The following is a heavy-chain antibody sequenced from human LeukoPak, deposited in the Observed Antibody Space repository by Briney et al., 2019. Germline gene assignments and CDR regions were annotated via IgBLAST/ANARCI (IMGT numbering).Heavy chain of an antibody. CDR3: AREGGMATIFWFDP. D-gene: IGHD5-24*01. V-gene: IGHV1-69*01. CDR2: IIPIFGTA. CDR1: GGTFSSYA. J-gene: IGHJ5*02. Sequence: SVKVSCKASGGTFSSYAISWVRQAPGQGLEWMGGIIPIFGTANYAQKFQGRVTISADESTSTAYMELSSLRSEDTAVYYCAREGGMATIFWFDPWGQGTLVTVSS.